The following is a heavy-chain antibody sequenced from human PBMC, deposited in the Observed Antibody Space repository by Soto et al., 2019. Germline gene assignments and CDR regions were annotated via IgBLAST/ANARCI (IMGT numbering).Heavy chain of an antibody. J-gene: IGHJ5*02. CDR3: SARPVVPAAMGFDP. CDR1: GFTFGEYA. D-gene: IGHD2-2*01. CDR2: IRSKAYGGTT. V-gene: IGHV3-49*03. Sequence: GGSLRLSCTASGFTFGEYAMSWFRQAPGKGLEWVGFIRSKAYGGTTEYAASVKGRFTISRDDSKSIAYLQMNSLKTEDTAVYYCSARPVVPAAMGFDPWGQGTLVTVSS.